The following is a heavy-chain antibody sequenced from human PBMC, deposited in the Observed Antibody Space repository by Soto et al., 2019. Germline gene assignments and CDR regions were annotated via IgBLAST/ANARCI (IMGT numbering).Heavy chain of an antibody. CDR1: GYTLTELS. CDR3: ATGFRFGESSDY. J-gene: IGHJ4*02. D-gene: IGHD3-10*01. Sequence: ASVKVSCKVSGYTLTELSMHWVRQAPGKGLEWMGGFDPEDGETIYAQKFQGRVTMTEDTSTDTAYMELSSLSSEDTALYYCATGFRFGESSDYGGQGTLVTVSS. CDR2: FDPEDGET. V-gene: IGHV1-24*01.